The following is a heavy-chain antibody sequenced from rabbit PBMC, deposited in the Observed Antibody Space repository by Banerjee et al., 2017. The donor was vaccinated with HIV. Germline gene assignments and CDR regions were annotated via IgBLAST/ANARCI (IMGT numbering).Heavy chain of an antibody. Sequence: QSLEESGGDLVKPGGTLTLTCKASGIDFNRNAMGWVRQAPGKGLEWIACIYAGSSGRPYYASWAKGRFTISKTSSTTVTLQMTSLTAADTATYWCETGYDYAWDLWGPGTLVTVS. V-gene: IGHV1S40*01. CDR1: GIDFNRNA. D-gene: IGHD6-1*01. CDR3: ETGYDYAWDL. CDR2: IYAGSSGRP. J-gene: IGHJ6*01.